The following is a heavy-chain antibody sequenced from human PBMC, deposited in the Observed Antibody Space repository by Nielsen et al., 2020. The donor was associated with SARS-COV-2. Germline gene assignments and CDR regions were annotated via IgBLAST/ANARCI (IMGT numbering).Heavy chain of an antibody. CDR3: ARHTDDGVVTRYYYYYMDV. V-gene: IGHV4-34*01. J-gene: IGHJ6*03. D-gene: IGHD4-23*01. CDR2: INHSGST. Sequence: WIRQPPGKGLEWIGEINHSGSTNYNPSLKSRLTISVDTSKNQFALNLSSVTAADTAVYYCARHTDDGVVTRYYYYYMDVWGKGTTVTVSS.